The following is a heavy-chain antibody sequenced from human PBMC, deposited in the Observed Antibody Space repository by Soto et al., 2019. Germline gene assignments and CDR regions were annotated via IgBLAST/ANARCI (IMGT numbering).Heavy chain of an antibody. CDR1: GVSITSGAYY. CDR2: IYYNGNT. D-gene: IGHD4-17*01. Sequence: TLCLTGALSGVSITSGAYYWTWVRQHPGEGLEWIGYIYYNGNTYFSPSLKSRLTISIDTSKNQFSLKLSSVTAADTAMYYCARARLRAVYAFDFWGQGTMVTV. V-gene: IGHV4-31*11. J-gene: IGHJ3*01. CDR3: ARARLRAVYAFDF.